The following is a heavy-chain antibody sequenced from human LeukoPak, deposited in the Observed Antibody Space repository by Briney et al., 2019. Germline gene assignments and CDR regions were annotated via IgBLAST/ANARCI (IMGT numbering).Heavy chain of an antibody. CDR1: GFTFSSYA. CDR3: ARGRYSSSWDIFDY. Sequence: GRSLRLSCAASGFTFSSYAMHWVRQAPGKGLEWVAVISYDGSNKYYADSVKGRFTISRDNSKNTLYLQLNSLRAEDTAVYYCARGRYSSSWDIFDYWGQGTLVTVSS. CDR2: ISYDGSNK. D-gene: IGHD6-13*01. V-gene: IGHV3-30*04. J-gene: IGHJ4*02.